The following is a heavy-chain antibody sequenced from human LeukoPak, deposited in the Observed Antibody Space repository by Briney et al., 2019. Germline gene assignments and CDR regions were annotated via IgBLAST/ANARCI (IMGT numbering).Heavy chain of an antibody. J-gene: IGHJ4*02. V-gene: IGHV1-69*13. CDR3: ARVSSGYYKASFDY. CDR2: IIPIFGTA. CDR1: GGTFSSYA. Sequence: SVKVSCKASGGTFSSYAISWVRQAPGQGLEWIGGIIPIFGTANYAQKFQGRVTITADESTSTAYMELSSLRSEDTAVYYCARVSSGYYKASFDYWGQGTLVTVSS. D-gene: IGHD3-22*01.